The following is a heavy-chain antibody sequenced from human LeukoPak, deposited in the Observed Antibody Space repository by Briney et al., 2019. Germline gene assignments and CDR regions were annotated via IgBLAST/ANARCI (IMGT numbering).Heavy chain of an antibody. CDR2: ISGSGGST. CDR3: AKGSASITMIVVVPPFDY. D-gene: IGHD3-22*01. V-gene: IGHV3-23*01. Sequence: GGSLRLSCAASGFTFSSYGMSWVRQAPGKGLEWVSAISGSGGSTYYADSVKGRFTISRDNSKNTLYLQMNSLRAEDTAVYYCAKGSASITMIVVVPPFDYWGQGTLVTVSS. CDR1: GFTFSSYG. J-gene: IGHJ4*02.